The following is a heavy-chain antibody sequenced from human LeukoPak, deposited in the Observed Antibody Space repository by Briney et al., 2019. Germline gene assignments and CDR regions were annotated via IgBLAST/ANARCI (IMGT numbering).Heavy chain of an antibody. D-gene: IGHD3-10*01. V-gene: IGHV3-48*03. CDR2: ISSSGSTI. CDR1: GFTFSSYE. Sequence: PGGSLRLSCAASGFTFSSYEMNWVRQAPGKGLEWVSYISSSGSTIYYADSVKGRFTISRDNAKNSLYLQMNSLRAEDTAVYYCARDPRHYYGSGSYSDYGMDVWGQGTMVTVSS. CDR3: ARDPRHYYGSGSYSDYGMDV. J-gene: IGHJ6*02.